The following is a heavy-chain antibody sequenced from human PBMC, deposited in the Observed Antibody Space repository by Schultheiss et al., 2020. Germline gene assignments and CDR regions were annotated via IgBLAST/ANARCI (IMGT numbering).Heavy chain of an antibody. V-gene: IGHV3-23*01. Sequence: GESLKISCTASGFTFSSYAMSWVRQDPGKGLEWVAAIRVSGGSTYYADSVKGRFTISRDNSKNTLSLQLNSLRAEDTAIYYLANDRGSSGWYLDYWVEGALVTVS. CDR1: GFTFSSYA. J-gene: IGHJ4*02. CDR3: ANDRGSSGWYLDY. CDR2: IRVSGGST. D-gene: IGHD6-19*01.